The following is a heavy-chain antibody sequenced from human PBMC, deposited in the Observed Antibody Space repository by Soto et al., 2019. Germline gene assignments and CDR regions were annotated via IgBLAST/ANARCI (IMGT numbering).Heavy chain of an antibody. CDR2: ISGRSATT. D-gene: IGHD5-12*01. J-gene: IGHJ4*02. CDR1: GFTFSSYA. CDR3: AKGYSDSPKNSFDS. Sequence: EVQLLESGGGLVQPGGSLRLSCAASGFTFSSYAMSWVRQAPGKGLEWVSAISGRSATTYSADSVKGRFTISRDNSKNTLLLQMNSLRAEDTAVYFCAKGYSDSPKNSFDSWGQGALVTVSS. V-gene: IGHV3-23*01.